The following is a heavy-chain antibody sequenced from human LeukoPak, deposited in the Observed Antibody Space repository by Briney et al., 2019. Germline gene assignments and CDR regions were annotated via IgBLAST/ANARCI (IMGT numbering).Heavy chain of an antibody. V-gene: IGHV4-34*01. Sequence: PSETLSLTCAVYGGSFSGYYWSWIRQPPGKGLEWIGEINHSGSTNYNPSLKSRVTISVDTSKNQFSLKLSSVTAADTAVYYCAREKGSSTSPFDPWGQGTLVTVSS. CDR2: INHSGST. J-gene: IGHJ5*02. CDR3: AREKGSSTSPFDP. CDR1: GGSFSGYY. D-gene: IGHD6-13*01.